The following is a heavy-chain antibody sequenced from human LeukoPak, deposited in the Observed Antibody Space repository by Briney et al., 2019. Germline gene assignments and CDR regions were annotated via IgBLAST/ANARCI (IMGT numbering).Heavy chain of an antibody. V-gene: IGHV1-69*05. J-gene: IGHJ5*02. CDR3: ARGRISSSNGYNWFDP. CDR2: IIPIFGTA. CDR1: GYTFTSYG. D-gene: IGHD6-6*01. Sequence: ASVKVSCKASGYTFTSYGISWVRQAPGQGLEWMGGIIPIFGTANYAQKFQGRVTITTDESTSTAYMELSSLRSEDTAVYYCARGRISSSNGYNWFDPWGQGTLVTVSS.